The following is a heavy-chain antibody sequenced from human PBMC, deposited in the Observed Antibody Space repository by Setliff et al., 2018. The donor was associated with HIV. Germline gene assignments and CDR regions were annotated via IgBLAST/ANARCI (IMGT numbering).Heavy chain of an antibody. CDR2: IKQDESER. CDR1: GFTFNRNC. J-gene: IGHJ4*02. V-gene: IGHV3-7*01. CDR3: ATINDYIDY. Sequence: GESLKISCAASGFTFNRNCMSWVRQVPGKGLEWVATIKQDESERHYVDAVKGRFTISRDDAKNSLYLQMNSLRAEDTAVYYCATINDYIDYWGQGTLVTVSS.